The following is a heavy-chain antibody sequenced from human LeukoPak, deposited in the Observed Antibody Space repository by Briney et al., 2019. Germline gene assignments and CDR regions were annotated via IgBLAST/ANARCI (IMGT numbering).Heavy chain of an antibody. CDR2: IYYSGST. D-gene: IGHD3-3*01. Sequence: PSETLSLTCTVSGGSISSYYWSWIRQPPGKGLEWIGYIYYSGSTNYNPSLKSRVTISVDTSKNQFSLKLSSVTAADTAVYYCARSPPDYDFWCGYYFDYWGQGTLVTVSS. CDR3: ARSPPDYDFWCGYYFDY. V-gene: IGHV4-59*08. CDR1: GGSISSYY. J-gene: IGHJ4*02.